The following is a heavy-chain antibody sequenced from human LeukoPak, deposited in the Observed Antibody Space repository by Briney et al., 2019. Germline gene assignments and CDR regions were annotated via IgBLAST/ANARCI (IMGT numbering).Heavy chain of an antibody. D-gene: IGHD1-26*01. CDR2: ISGSGGST. Sequence: GGSLRLSCAASGFTFSDYYMSWIRQAPGKGLEWVSAISGSGGSTYYADSVKGRFTISRDNSKNTLYLQMNSLRAEDTAVYYWAKVPPPRGGGELRYVSWGQGTLVTVSS. V-gene: IGHV3-23*01. CDR1: GFTFSDYY. CDR3: AKVPPPRGGGELRYVS. J-gene: IGHJ5*02.